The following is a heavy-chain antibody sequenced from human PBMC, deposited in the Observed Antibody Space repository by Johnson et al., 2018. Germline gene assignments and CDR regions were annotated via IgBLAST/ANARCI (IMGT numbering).Heavy chain of an antibody. CDR3: AKDFWGSYTD. V-gene: IGHV3-43D*03. D-gene: IGHD3-16*01. CDR2: ITSNGGTT. CDR1: GFPFDESD. J-gene: IGHJ4*02. Sequence: VQLVESGGVVVQPGGSLRLSCAASGFPFDESDMHWVRQPPGKGLEWVSLITSNGGTTYYADSVKGRFTISRDNSKNSLYLQMNSMRPEDTAVYYCAKDFWGSYTDWGRGTLVTVSS.